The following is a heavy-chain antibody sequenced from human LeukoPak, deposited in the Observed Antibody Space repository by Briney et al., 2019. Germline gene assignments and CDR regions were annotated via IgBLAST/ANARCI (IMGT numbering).Heavy chain of an antibody. D-gene: IGHD6-19*01. CDR1: GFTFSNYG. V-gene: IGHV3-23*01. CDR2: ISGSSSNT. Sequence: GGSLRLSCAASGFTFSNYGMHWVRQAPGKGLEWVSAISGSSSNTYYADSVKGRFTISRDNSENTLYLQMNSLRAEDTAVYYCARRGAVAGTGDYWGQGTLVTVSS. J-gene: IGHJ4*02. CDR3: ARRGAVAGTGDY.